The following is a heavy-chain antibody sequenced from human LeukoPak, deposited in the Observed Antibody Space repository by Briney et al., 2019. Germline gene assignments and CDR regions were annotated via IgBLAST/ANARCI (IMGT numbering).Heavy chain of an antibody. D-gene: IGHD4-11*01. CDR3: AKDAQRGFDYSNSLEY. CDR1: QFRFPFSHYG. CDR2: IWSGGSNR. J-gene: IGHJ4*02. V-gene: IGHV3-33*06. Sequence: GKSLTLSCVASQFRFPFSHYGMHWVRQAPGRGLEWVAVIWSGGSNRYYADSVKGRFTISRDNSQNTVYLEMSSLRGEDTAVYFWAKDAQRGFDYSNSLEYWGQGTLVTVSS.